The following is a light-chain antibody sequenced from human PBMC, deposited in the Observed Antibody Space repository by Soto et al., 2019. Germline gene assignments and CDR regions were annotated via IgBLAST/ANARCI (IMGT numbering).Light chain of an antibody. CDR2: AAS. Sequence: DIQMTQSPSSVSASVGDRVTITCRASQGISGWLAWYQQKPGKAPKLLIYAASTLETGVPSRFSGGRSGTDFTLTTNNLQPEDFATYYCQQATISQLTFGGGTKVEIK. CDR3: QQATISQLT. CDR1: QGISGW. J-gene: IGKJ4*01. V-gene: IGKV1-12*01.